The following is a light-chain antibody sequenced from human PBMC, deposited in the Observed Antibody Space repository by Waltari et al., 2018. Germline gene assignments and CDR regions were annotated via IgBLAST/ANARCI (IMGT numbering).Light chain of an antibody. V-gene: IGKV4-1*01. Sequence: SVLYSSNNRNYLTWYQQKPGQPPKLLIYWASIRESGVPDRFSGSGSVTDFTLTISSLQAEDVAVYYCQQYYTTPLTFGGGTKVEIK. CDR1: SVLYSSNNRNY. J-gene: IGKJ4*01. CDR2: WAS. CDR3: QQYYTTPLT.